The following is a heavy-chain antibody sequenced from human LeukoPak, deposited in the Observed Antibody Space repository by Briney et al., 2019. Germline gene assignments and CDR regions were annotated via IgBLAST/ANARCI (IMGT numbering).Heavy chain of an antibody. CDR3: ARDSTREEFDY. CDR1: ELTFSSYS. D-gene: IGHD2-2*01. J-gene: IGHJ4*02. V-gene: IGHV3-48*01. CDR2: ISSSSSSDI. Sequence: AGGSLRLSCAASELTFSSYSMNWVRQAPGKGLEWVAFISSSSSSDIYYADSVKGRFTISRDNAKNSLNLQMNSLRAEDTAIYYCARDSTREEFDYWGQGTLVTVSS.